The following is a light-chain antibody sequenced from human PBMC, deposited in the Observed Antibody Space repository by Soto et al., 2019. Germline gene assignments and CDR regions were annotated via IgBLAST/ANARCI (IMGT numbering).Light chain of an antibody. CDR2: GAS. V-gene: IGKV3-11*01. J-gene: IGKJ2*01. CDR3: QHRGRWPRT. Sequence: EIVLTQSPATLSLYPGERATLSCRASQSVNDYLAWYQQKPGQAPRLLIYGASNGATGIPVRFSGSGSGTDFTLTISSLEPEDFAVYYCQHRGRWPRTFGQGTKLEIK. CDR1: QSVNDY.